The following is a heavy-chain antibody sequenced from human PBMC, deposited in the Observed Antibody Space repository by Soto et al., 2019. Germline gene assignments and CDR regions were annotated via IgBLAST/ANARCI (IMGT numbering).Heavy chain of an antibody. Sequence: QITLKESGPTLVRPTQTLTLTCTFSGFSLSTSGVGVGWIRQPPGKALEWLALIYWDDDKRYSPSLKSRLTITKDTSKNQVVLTMTNMDPVDTATYYCAHSRCGCDCLQSYASHYYYGMDVWGQGTTVTVSS. CDR3: AHSRCGCDCLQSYASHYYYGMDV. CDR2: IYWDDDK. D-gene: IGHD2-21*02. V-gene: IGHV2-5*02. J-gene: IGHJ6*02. CDR1: GFSLSTSGVG.